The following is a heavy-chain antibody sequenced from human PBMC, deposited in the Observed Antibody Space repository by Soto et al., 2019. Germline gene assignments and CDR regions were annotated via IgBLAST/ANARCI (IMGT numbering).Heavy chain of an antibody. Sequence: QVQLVQSGAEVKKPGASVKVSCKASGYTFTSYYMHWVRQAPGQGLEWMGIINPSGGSTSYAQKFQGRVTMTRDMSTSTVYMELSSLRSEDTAVYYCARVSPPAAYYYYGMDVWGQGTTVTVSS. CDR1: GYTFTSYY. D-gene: IGHD6-25*01. CDR3: ARVSPPAAYYYYGMDV. V-gene: IGHV1-46*01. J-gene: IGHJ6*02. CDR2: INPSGGST.